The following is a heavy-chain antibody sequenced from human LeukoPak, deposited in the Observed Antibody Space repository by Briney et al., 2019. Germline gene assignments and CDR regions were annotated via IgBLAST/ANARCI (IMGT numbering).Heavy chain of an antibody. Sequence: SETLSLTCTVSGGSISSSSYYWGWIRQPPGKGLEWIGSIYYSGSTYYNPSLKSRVTISVDTSKNQFSLKLSSVTAADTAVYYCAGPLNQRFDAFDIWGQGTMVTVSS. D-gene: IGHD1-14*01. CDR1: GGSISSSSYY. J-gene: IGHJ3*02. CDR3: AGPLNQRFDAFDI. CDR2: IYYSGST. V-gene: IGHV4-39*01.